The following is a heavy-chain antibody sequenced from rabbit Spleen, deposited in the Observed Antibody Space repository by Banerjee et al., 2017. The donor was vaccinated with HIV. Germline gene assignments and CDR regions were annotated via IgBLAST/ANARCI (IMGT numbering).Heavy chain of an antibody. Sequence: EESGGGLVQPEGSLTLTCKASGFDLSRNYWICWVRQVPGKGPEWIACIYSSSGSTYYASWAKGRFTISKASSTTVTLQMTSLTAADTATYFCARDLDGVIGWNFGWWGPGTLVTVS. D-gene: IGHD1-1*01. CDR3: ARDLDGVIGWNFGW. V-gene: IGHV1S45*01. CDR2: IYSSSGST. CDR1: GFDLSRNYW. J-gene: IGHJ4*01.